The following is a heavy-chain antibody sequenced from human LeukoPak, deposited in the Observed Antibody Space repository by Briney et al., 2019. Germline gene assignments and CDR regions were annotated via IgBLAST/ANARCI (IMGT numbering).Heavy chain of an antibody. V-gene: IGHV3-23*01. D-gene: IGHD3-3*01. CDR2: LSNSGDST. Sequence: GGSLRLSCAASGFTFSSYAMSWVRQAPGKGLEWVSGLSNSGDSTYYADSVKGRFTISRDNPKNTLYLQMNSLRAEDTAVYYCASWIGPRRVFDYWGQGTLVTVSS. CDR3: ASWIGPRRVFDY. CDR1: GFTFSSYA. J-gene: IGHJ4*02.